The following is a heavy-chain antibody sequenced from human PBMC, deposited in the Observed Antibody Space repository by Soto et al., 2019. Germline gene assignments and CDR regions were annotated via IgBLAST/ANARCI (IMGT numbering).Heavy chain of an antibody. CDR2: ISAHNGNT. CDR3: ARGRYGEY. D-gene: IGHD3-10*01. Sequence: QVHLVQSGAEVKKPGASVKVSCKGSGYAFTTYGITWVRQAPGQGLEWMGWISAHNGNTNYAQKLQGRVTVTRDTSTSTSYMELRSLRSDDPAVYYCARGRYGEYWGQGALVTVSS. J-gene: IGHJ4*02. V-gene: IGHV1-18*01. CDR1: GYAFTTYG.